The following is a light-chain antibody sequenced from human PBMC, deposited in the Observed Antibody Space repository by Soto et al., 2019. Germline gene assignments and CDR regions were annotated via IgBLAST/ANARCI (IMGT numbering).Light chain of an antibody. V-gene: IGLV3-27*01. CDR3: YSAADNMRA. CDR1: VLAKKY. J-gene: IGLJ1*01. Sequence: SYELTQPSSVSVSPGQTARITCSGDVLAKKYARWFQQKPGQAPVLVIYKDSERPSGIPERFSGSSSGTTVTLTISGAQVEDEADYYCYSAADNMRAFGTGTKVTVL. CDR2: KDS.